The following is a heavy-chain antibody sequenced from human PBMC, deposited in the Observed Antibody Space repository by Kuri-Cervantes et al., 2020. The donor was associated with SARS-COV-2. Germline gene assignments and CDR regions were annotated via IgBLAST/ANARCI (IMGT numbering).Heavy chain of an antibody. D-gene: IGHD3-10*01. CDR2: IRYDGSNK. Sequence: GESLKISCAASGFTFSSYSMNWVRQAPGKGLEWVAFIRYDGSNKYYADSVKGRFTISRDNSKNTLYLQMNGLRAEDTAVYYCAKDPSPYSVLLWFGEFGFDYWGQGTLVTVSS. CDR1: GFTFSSYS. V-gene: IGHV3-30*02. CDR3: AKDPSPYSVLLWFGEFGFDY. J-gene: IGHJ4*02.